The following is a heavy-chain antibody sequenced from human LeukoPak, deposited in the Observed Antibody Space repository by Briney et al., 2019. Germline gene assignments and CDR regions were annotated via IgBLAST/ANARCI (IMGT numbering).Heavy chain of an antibody. Sequence: GGSLRLSCTASGISIGDYAMSWFRQAPGKGLEWVSLIRSKAYGGTTEYAASVEGRFTISRDDSKSIAYLQMNSLKTEDTAVYYCTKSRFYDYVWGGSWGQGTLVTVS. CDR2: IRSKAYGGTT. CDR3: TKSRFYDYVWGGS. V-gene: IGHV3-49*03. CDR1: GISIGDYA. D-gene: IGHD3-16*01. J-gene: IGHJ5*02.